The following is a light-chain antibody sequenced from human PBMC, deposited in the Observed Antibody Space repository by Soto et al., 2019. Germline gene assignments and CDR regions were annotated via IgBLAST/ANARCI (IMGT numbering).Light chain of an antibody. J-gene: IGKJ2*01. CDR3: QQYQDSPMNT. CDR1: QRVRSTF. V-gene: IGKV3-20*01. Sequence: VLPQSPDTLSLSPGDRATLSCRASQRVRSTFLAWYQQKPGQAPRLLIYGAANRAAGIPERFSGSASGTEFTLTISRLEPDDAAVYYCQQYQDSPMNTFGQGTKLQIK. CDR2: GAA.